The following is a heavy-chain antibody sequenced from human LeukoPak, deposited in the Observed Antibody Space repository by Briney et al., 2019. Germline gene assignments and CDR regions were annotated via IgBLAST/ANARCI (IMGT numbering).Heavy chain of an antibody. V-gene: IGHV4-38-2*02. CDR3: ARDTFRHSSFDL. CDR1: GYSISSGYY. J-gene: IGHJ2*01. CDR2: VYHSGST. Sequence: SETLSLTCAVSGYSISSGYYWGWIRQPPGKGLEWIGSVYHSGSTYYNPSLKSRVTISVDTSKNQFSLKLSSVTAADTAVYYCARDTFRHSSFDLWGRGTLVTVSS. D-gene: IGHD2/OR15-2a*01.